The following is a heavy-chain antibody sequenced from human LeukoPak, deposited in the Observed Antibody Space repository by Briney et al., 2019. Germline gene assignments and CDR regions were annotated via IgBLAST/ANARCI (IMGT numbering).Heavy chain of an antibody. J-gene: IGHJ6*02. CDR1: GCTFTSYA. Sequence: ASVKVSCKASGCTFTSYAMNWVRQAPGQGLEWMGWINTNTGNPTYAQGFTGRFVFSLDTSVSTAYLQISSLKAEDTAAYYCAHDEYNWNYGYYYYGMDVWGQGTTVTVSS. CDR3: AHDEYNWNYGYYYYGMDV. V-gene: IGHV7-4-1*02. D-gene: IGHD1-7*01. CDR2: INTNTGNP.